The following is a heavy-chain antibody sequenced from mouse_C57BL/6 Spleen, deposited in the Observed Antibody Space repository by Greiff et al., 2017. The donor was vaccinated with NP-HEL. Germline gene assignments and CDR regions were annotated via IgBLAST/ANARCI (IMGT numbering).Heavy chain of an antibody. CDR3: ARGDYDGWYYGV. D-gene: IGHD2-4*01. CDR1: GYTFTNYW. V-gene: IGHV1-63*01. Sequence: VQRVESGAELVRPGTSVKMSCKASGYTFTNYWIGWAKQRPGHGLEWIGDIYPGGGYTNYIETFKGKATLTADKSSSTAYMQFSSLTSEDSAIYYCARGDYDGWYYGVWGTGTTVTVSS. J-gene: IGHJ1*03. CDR2: IYPGGGYT.